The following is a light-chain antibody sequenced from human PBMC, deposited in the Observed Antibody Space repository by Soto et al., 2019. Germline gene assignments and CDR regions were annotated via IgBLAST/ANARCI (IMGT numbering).Light chain of an antibody. V-gene: IGKV2-30*02. CDR2: KVS. CDR3: MQGTHRPIT. CDR1: QSLVHSDGIAY. J-gene: IGKJ5*01. Sequence: DVVMTQSPPSLPVTLGQPASISCRSNQSLVHSDGIAYFSWFQQRPGRSPRRLIYKVSNRDSGVPARFSGSGSGTDFALKISRVEAEDVGVYYCMQGTHRPITFGQGTRLEIK.